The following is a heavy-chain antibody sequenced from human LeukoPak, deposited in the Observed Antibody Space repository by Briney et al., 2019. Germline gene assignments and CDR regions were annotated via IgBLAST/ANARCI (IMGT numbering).Heavy chain of an antibody. CDR3: ARGSNGVWNWFDP. CDR1: GGSISSYY. V-gene: IGHV4-59*01. D-gene: IGHD2-8*01. J-gene: IGHJ5*02. CDR2: IYYSGST. Sequence: SETLSLTCTVSGGSISSYYWSWIRQPPGKGLEWIGYIYYSGSTNYNPSLKSRVTISVDASKNQFSLKLSSVTAADTAVYYCARGSNGVWNWFDPWGQGTLVTVSS.